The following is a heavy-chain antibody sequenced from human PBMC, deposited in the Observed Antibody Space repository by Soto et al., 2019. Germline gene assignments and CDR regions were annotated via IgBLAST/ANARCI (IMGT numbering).Heavy chain of an antibody. CDR2: IKQDGSEK. Sequence: GGSLRLSCAASGFTFSSYWMSWVRQAPGKGLEWVANIKQDGSEKYYVDSVKGRFTISRDNAKNSLYLQMNSLRAEDTAVYYCAKMILGLRFQYYYGMAVWGQGTTVTVSS. D-gene: IGHD5-12*01. V-gene: IGHV3-7*05. J-gene: IGHJ6*02. CDR1: GFTFSSYW. CDR3: AKMILGLRFQYYYGMAV.